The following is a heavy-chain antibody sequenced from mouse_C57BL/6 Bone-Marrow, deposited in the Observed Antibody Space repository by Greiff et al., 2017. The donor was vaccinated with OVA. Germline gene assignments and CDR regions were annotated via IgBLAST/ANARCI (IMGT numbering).Heavy chain of an antibody. CDR2: ISSGGSYT. Sequence: EVMLVESGGDLVKPGGSLKLSCAASGFTFSSYGMSWVRQTPDKRLEWVATISSGGSYTYYPDSVKGRFTISRDNAKNTLYLQMSSLKSEDTAMYYCARHYDWGQGTLVTVSA. V-gene: IGHV5-6*01. CDR1: GFTFSSYG. D-gene: IGHD1-1*01. CDR3: ARHYD. J-gene: IGHJ3*01.